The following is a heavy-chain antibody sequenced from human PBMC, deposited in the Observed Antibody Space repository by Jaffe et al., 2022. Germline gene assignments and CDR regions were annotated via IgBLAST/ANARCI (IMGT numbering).Heavy chain of an antibody. D-gene: IGHD2-15*01. Sequence: EVQLVQSGAEVKKPGESLKISCKGSGYSFTSYWIGWVRQMPGKGLEWMGIIYPGDSDTRYSPSFQGQVTISADKSISTAYLQWSSLKASDTAMYYCARILDIVVVDVYAFDIWGQGTMVTVSS. V-gene: IGHV5-51*03. CDR2: IYPGDSDT. CDR1: GYSFTSYW. J-gene: IGHJ3*02. CDR3: ARILDIVVVDVYAFDI.